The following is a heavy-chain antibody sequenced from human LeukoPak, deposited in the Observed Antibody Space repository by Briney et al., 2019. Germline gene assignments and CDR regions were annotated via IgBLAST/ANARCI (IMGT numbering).Heavy chain of an antibody. CDR1: GGTFSSYA. Sequence: SVKVSCKASGGTFSSYAISWVRQAPGQGLEWMGGIIPIFGTINYAQKFQGRVTITADKSTSTAYMELNSLRAEDTAVYYCAKVRTRDGYNYRYYGMDVWGQGTTVTVSS. CDR2: IIPIFGTI. D-gene: IGHD5-24*01. J-gene: IGHJ6*02. V-gene: IGHV1-69*06. CDR3: AKVRTRDGYNYRYYGMDV.